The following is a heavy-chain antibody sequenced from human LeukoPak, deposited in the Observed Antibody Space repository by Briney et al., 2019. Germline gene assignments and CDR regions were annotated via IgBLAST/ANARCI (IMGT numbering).Heavy chain of an antibody. CDR3: EGRASGLHEY. Sequence: GGSLRLSCAASGFTFSRYWMHWVRQAPGKGLVWVSRIDSDSTNRDYAEYVKGRFTISRDNATNTVYLEMNSLRAEDTAVYYCEGRASGLHEYWGQRSLVTVSS. D-gene: IGHD1-26*01. J-gene: IGHJ4*02. V-gene: IGHV3-74*01. CDR1: GFTFSRYW. CDR2: IDSDSTNR.